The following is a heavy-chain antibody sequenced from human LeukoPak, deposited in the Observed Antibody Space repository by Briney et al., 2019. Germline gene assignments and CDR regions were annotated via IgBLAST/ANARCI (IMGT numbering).Heavy chain of an antibody. CDR2: IYTSGST. Sequence: SETLSLTCTVSGSISSYYWSWIRQPPGKGLEWIGYIYTSGSTNYNPSLKSRVTISVDTSKNQFSLDLSSVTAADTAVYYCARQRCTSTSCLTKNAFDIWGQGTMVTVSS. D-gene: IGHD2-2*01. J-gene: IGHJ3*02. CDR3: ARQRCTSTSCLTKNAFDI. V-gene: IGHV4-4*09. CDR1: GSISSYY.